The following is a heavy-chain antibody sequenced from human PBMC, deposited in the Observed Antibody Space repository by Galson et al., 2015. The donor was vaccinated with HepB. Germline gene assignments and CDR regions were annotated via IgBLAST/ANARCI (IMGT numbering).Heavy chain of an antibody. CDR3: ARGMSCSTISCYEMDY. Sequence: QVQLQESGPGLVKPSQTLSLTGTVSGGPIGRGGYYWTWVGQYPGKGLEWIGYIYNIGSTHYNPSLKSRVTISLDTSMNQFSLKLTSVTAADTAMYYCARGMSCSTISCYEMDYWGQGTLVTASS. CDR1: GGPIGRGGYY. J-gene: IGHJ4*02. D-gene: IGHD2-2*01. V-gene: IGHV4-31*03. CDR2: IYNIGST.